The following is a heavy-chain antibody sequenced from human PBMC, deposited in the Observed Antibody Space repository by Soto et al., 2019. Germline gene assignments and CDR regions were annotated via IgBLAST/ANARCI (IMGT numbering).Heavy chain of an antibody. J-gene: IGHJ4*02. CDR1: GGTFNNYG. V-gene: IGHV1-69*01. Sequence: QVQLVQSGAEVKKPGSSVKVSCKASGGTFNNYGMGWVRQAPGQGLEWMGGIIPMIGRTNYAQKFQGRLTLTADASRSTAYMELRILRSDDTDVYYCASWDYDVLTGYSYDDWGQGTLVTVSS. CDR2: IIPMIGRT. CDR3: ASWDYDVLTGYSYDD. D-gene: IGHD3-9*01.